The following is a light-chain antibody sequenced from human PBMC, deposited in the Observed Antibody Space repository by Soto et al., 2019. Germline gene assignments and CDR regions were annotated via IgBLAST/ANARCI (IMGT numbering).Light chain of an antibody. J-gene: IGKJ1*01. V-gene: IGKV2D-29*01. CDR1: QSLLHTDGKTY. CDR2: EVS. Sequence: DIVMTQTPLSLSVTPGQPASMSCKSSQSLLHTDGKTYLYWYLQKPGQTPQLLIYEVSNRVSGVPDRFSGSGSGTDFTLKISRVETEDVGVYYCMQSVQLPTWTFGQGTKVEIK. CDR3: MQSVQLPTWT.